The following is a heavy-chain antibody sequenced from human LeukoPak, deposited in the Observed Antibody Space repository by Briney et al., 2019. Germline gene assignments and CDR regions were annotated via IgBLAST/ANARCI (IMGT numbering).Heavy chain of an antibody. J-gene: IGHJ4*02. CDR1: GGSFSGYY. CDR2: INHSGST. D-gene: IGHD5-18*01. Sequence: PSETLSLTCAVYGGSFSGYYWSWIRQPPGKGLEWIGEINHSGSTNYNPSLKSRVTISVDTSKNQFSLKLSSVTAADTAVYYCARGRSYGYSVRYFDYWGQGTLVTVSS. CDR3: ARGRSYGYSVRYFDY. V-gene: IGHV4-34*01.